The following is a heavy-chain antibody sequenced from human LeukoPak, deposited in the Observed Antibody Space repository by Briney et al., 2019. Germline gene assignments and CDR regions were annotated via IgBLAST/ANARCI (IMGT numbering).Heavy chain of an antibody. CDR2: IKQDGSEK. J-gene: IGHJ4*02. Sequence: GGSLRLSCAASGFTFSSYSMNWVRQAPGKGLEWVANIKQDGSEKYYVDSVKGRFTISRDNAKNSLYLQMNSLRAEDTAVYYCATANYDILTRYYTFDYWGQGTLVTVSS. D-gene: IGHD3-9*01. V-gene: IGHV3-7*01. CDR3: ATANYDILTRYYTFDY. CDR1: GFTFSSYS.